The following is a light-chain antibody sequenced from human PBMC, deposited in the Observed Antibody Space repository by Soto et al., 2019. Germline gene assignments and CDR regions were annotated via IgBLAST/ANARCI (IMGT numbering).Light chain of an antibody. V-gene: IGLV2-14*01. CDR2: DVS. CDR1: STDVGRYNY. Sequence: QSVLTQPAYVSGSHGESITLICTGTSTDVGRYNYVSWYQQHPGKAPKLMVYDVSNRPSWVSNRFSGSKSGITASLTISGLQAEDEADYYCTSYTSDSTYVFGTGTKVTVL. CDR3: TSYTSDSTYV. J-gene: IGLJ1*01.